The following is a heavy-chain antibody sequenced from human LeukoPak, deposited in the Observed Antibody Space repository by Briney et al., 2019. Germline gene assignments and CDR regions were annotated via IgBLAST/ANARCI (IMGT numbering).Heavy chain of an antibody. D-gene: IGHD3-22*01. V-gene: IGHV3-48*02. J-gene: IGHJ4*02. CDR1: GFTFSSYS. CDR3: TIGRTYYYDSSGLDY. Sequence: GGSLRLSCAASGFTFSSYSMNWVRQAPGKGLEWVSYITSSSSTIYYADSVKGRFTISRDNAKNSLHLQMNSLRDEDTAVYYCTIGRTYYYDSSGLDYWGQGTLVTVSS. CDR2: ITSSSSTI.